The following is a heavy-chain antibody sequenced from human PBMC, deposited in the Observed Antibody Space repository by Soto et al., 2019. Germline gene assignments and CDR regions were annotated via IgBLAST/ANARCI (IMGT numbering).Heavy chain of an antibody. CDR3: ARSKNDILTGFWVYYYGMDV. J-gene: IGHJ6*02. CDR2: IYYSVST. CDR1: GGSISSSSYY. V-gene: IGHV4-39*01. D-gene: IGHD3-9*01. Sequence: PSETLSLTCTVSGGSISSSSYYWGWIRQPPGKGLEWIGSIYYSVSTYYNPSLKSRVTISVDTSKNQFSLKLSSVTAADTAVYYCARSKNDILTGFWVYYYGMDVWGQGTTVTVSS.